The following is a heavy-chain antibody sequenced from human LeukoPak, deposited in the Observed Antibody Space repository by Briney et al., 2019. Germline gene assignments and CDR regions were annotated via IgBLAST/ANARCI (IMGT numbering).Heavy chain of an antibody. J-gene: IGHJ4*02. CDR3: ARDKTTYSSSWYYFDY. V-gene: IGHV1-46*01. D-gene: IGHD6-13*01. CDR2: INPSGGST. Sequence: GASVKVSCKASGYTFTSYYMHWVRQAPGQGLEGMGIINPSGGSTSYAQKFQGRVTMTRDTSTSTVYMELSSLRSEDTAVYYCARDKTTYSSSWYYFDYWGQGTLVTVSS. CDR1: GYTFTSYY.